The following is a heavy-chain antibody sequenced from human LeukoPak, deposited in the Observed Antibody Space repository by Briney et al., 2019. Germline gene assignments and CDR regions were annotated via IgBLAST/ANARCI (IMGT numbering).Heavy chain of an antibody. D-gene: IGHD3-22*01. CDR3: ARSFNYYGSSGYQGAFDI. Sequence: ASVKVSCKASGYTFTSYAMHWVRQAPGQRLEWMGWINAGSGNTKYSQEFQGRVTITRDTSASTAYMELSSLRSEDMAVYYCARSFNYYGSSGYQGAFDIWGQGTMVTVSS. J-gene: IGHJ3*02. CDR2: INAGSGNT. V-gene: IGHV1-3*03. CDR1: GYTFTSYA.